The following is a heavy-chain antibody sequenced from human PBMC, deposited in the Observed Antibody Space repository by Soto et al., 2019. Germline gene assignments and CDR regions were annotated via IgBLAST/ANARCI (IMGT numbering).Heavy chain of an antibody. Sequence: PGGSLRLSCAASGFTFSAYYMSWIRQAPGKGLEWVSYITGSGTSTFYADSVKGRFTISRDNARNSLHLQMNSLRADDTAVYYCARKAEISVAGTWFDPWGQGTLVTVSS. V-gene: IGHV3-11*01. CDR1: GFTFSAYY. D-gene: IGHD6-19*01. J-gene: IGHJ5*02. CDR2: ITGSGTST. CDR3: ARKAEISVAGTWFDP.